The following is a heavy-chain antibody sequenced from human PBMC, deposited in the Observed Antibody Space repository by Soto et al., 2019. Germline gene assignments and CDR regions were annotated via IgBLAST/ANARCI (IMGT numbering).Heavy chain of an antibody. D-gene: IGHD3-10*01. CDR2: IVPIFGKA. CDR1: GGTFSDSV. V-gene: IGHV1-69*13. J-gene: IGHJ4*02. CDR3: ARGRDGSNYYFDY. Sequence: SVKVSCKASGGTFSDSVTSWVRQAPGQGLEWMGGIVPIFGKANLAEKFQDRVTITADESTSTAYMKLSSLRSEDTAVYYCARGRDGSNYYFDYWGQGTLVTVSS.